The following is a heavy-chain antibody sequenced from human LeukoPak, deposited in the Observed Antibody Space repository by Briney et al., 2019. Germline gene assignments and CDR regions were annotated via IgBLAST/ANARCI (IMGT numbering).Heavy chain of an antibody. D-gene: IGHD3-10*01. Sequence: SETLSLTCTVSGGSISSYYWSWIRQPPGKGLEWIGYIYYSGSTNYNPSLKSRVTISVDTSKNQFSLKLSSVTAADTAVYYCARDREVTMVRGVGYYYYYGMDVWGQGTTVTVSS. CDR1: GGSISSYY. CDR2: IYYSGST. V-gene: IGHV4-59*01. CDR3: ARDREVTMVRGVGYYYYYGMDV. J-gene: IGHJ6*02.